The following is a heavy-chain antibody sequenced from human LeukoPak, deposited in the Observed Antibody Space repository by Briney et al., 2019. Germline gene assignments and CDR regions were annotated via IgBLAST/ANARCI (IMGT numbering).Heavy chain of an antibody. CDR1: GGPISSGSYY. V-gene: IGHV4-61*02. J-gene: IGHJ6*03. CDR2: IYTSGST. D-gene: IGHD5-12*01. CDR3: ARATSSYFYYMDV. Sequence: SETLSLTCTVSGGPISSGSYYWSWFRQPTEKGLEWIGRIYTSGSTYYNPSLKSRVTISADTSKNQFSLNVSSVTAADTAVYYCARATSSYFYYMDVWGKGTTVTISS.